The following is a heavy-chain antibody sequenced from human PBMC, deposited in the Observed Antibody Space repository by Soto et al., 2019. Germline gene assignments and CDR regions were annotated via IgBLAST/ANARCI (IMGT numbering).Heavy chain of an antibody. D-gene: IGHD3-10*01. Sequence: EVQLVESGGGLVQPGGSLRLSCAASGFTFSSYWMSWVRQAPGKGLEWVANIKQDGSEKYYVDSVKGRFTISRDNAKNSLYLQMNSLRAEDTAVYYCARDSHLSIINAFDIWGQGTMVTVSS. CDR1: GFTFSSYW. J-gene: IGHJ3*02. V-gene: IGHV3-7*01. CDR3: ARDSHLSIINAFDI. CDR2: IKQDGSEK.